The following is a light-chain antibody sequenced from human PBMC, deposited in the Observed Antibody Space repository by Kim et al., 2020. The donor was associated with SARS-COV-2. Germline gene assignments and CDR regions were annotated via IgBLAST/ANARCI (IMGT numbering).Light chain of an antibody. V-gene: IGLV10-54*04. CDR2: RNN. CDR3: SAWDSSLSAWV. CDR1: NNNVGNQG. J-gene: IGLJ3*02. Sequence: RQTATLTCTGNNNNVGNQGAAWLQQHQGHPPKLLSYRNNNRPSGISERFSASRSGDTASLTITGLQPEDETDYYTSAWDSSLSAWVFGGGTQLTVL.